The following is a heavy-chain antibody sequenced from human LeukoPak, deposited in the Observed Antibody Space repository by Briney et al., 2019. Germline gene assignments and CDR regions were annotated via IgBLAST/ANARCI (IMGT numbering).Heavy chain of an antibody. D-gene: IGHD3-16*01. CDR3: ARLWGYVGGDY. Sequence: GESLKISWKGSGYSFTSYWIGWVRPMPGKGREWMGIIYPCDSETRYSPSFQGKFTISANKSISTAYLQWSSLRASDTAMYYCARLWGYVGGDYWGQGTLVTVSS. J-gene: IGHJ4*02. V-gene: IGHV5-51*01. CDR2: IYPCDSET. CDR1: GYSFTSYW.